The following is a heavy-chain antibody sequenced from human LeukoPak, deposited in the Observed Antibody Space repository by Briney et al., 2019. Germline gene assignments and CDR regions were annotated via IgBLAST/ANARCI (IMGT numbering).Heavy chain of an antibody. CDR2: ISAYNGNT. J-gene: IGHJ3*02. CDR1: GYTFTSYG. Sequence: ASVKVSCKASGYTFTSYGISWVRQAPGQGLEWMGWISAYNGNTNYAQKLQGRVTMTTDTSTSTAYMELRSLRSDDTAVYYCARDPPRYCSSTSCPRDAFDIWGQGTMVTVSS. V-gene: IGHV1-18*01. D-gene: IGHD2-2*01. CDR3: ARDPPRYCSSTSCPRDAFDI.